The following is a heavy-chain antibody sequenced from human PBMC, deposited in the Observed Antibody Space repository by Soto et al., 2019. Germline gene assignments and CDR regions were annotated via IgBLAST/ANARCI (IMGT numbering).Heavy chain of an antibody. J-gene: IGHJ5*02. CDR3: ARVSYYDFWSGYYVEGNNWFDP. V-gene: IGHV1-69*06. D-gene: IGHD3-3*01. CDR2: IIPIFGTA. CDR1: GGTFSSYA. Sequence: ASVKVSCKASGGTFSSYAISWVRQAPGQGLEWMGGIIPIFGTANYAQKFQGRVTITADKSTSTAYMELSSLRSEDTAVYYCARVSYYDFWSGYYVEGNNWFDPWGQGTLVTVSS.